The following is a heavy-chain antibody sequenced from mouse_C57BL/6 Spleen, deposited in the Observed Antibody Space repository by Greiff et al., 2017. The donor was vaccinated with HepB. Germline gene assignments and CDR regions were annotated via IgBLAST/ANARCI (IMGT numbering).Heavy chain of an antibody. CDR1: GYSFTGYY. J-gene: IGHJ3*01. D-gene: IGHD1-1*01. CDR3: ARDYGSTWFAY. CDR2: INPSTGGT. V-gene: IGHV1-43*01. Sequence: EVKLEESGPELVKPGASVKISCKASGYSFTGYYMHWVKQSPEKSLEWIGEINPSTGGTSYNQKFKGKATLTVDKSSSTAYMQLKSLTSEDSAVYYCARDYGSTWFAYWGQGTLVTVSA.